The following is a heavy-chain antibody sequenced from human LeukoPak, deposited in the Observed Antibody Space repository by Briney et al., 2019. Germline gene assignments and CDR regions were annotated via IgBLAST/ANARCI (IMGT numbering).Heavy chain of an antibody. Sequence: ASVKVSCKASGYTFTSYGISWVRQAPGQGLEWMGWISAYNGNTNYAQKLQGRVTMTTDTSTSTAYMELRSLRSDDTAVYYCARDAHFVTGIAVAGTSDYWGQGTLATVSS. V-gene: IGHV1-18*01. CDR3: ARDAHFVTGIAVAGTSDY. J-gene: IGHJ4*02. D-gene: IGHD6-19*01. CDR1: GYTFTSYG. CDR2: ISAYNGNT.